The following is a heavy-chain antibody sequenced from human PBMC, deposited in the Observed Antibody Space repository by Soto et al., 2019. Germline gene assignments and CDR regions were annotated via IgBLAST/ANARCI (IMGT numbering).Heavy chain of an antibody. CDR1: GFSLTSGVG. CDR3: AHIDPEIVTVGGHGGFDY. CDR2: IYWDDDK. V-gene: IGHV2-5*02. Sequence: QITLKESGPTLVRPPQTLTLTCTFSGFSLTSGVGVGWIRQPPGKALEWLALIYWDDDKRYSPSLKNRLTITIXTTXXQXLLTMTNVGPVDTATYFCAHIDPEIVTVGGHGGFDYWGQGTLVTVSS. D-gene: IGHD5-12*01. J-gene: IGHJ4*02.